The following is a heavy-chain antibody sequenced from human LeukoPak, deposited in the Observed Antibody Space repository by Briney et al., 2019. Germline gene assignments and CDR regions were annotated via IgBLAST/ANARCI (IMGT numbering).Heavy chain of an antibody. Sequence: SETLSLTCTVSGGAISSSSYYCGWIRQPPGKGLEWIVSIYYSGSTYYNPSLKSRVTISVDTSKNQLSLKLSSVTAADTAVYYCARDVVRGYSYGYYGYWGQGTLVTVSS. V-gene: IGHV4-39*07. CDR3: ARDVVRGYSYGYYGY. J-gene: IGHJ4*02. D-gene: IGHD5-18*01. CDR1: GGAISSSSYY. CDR2: IYYSGST.